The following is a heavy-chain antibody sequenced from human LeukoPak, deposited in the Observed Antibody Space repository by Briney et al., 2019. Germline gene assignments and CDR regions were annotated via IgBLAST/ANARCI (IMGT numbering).Heavy chain of an antibody. CDR3: ARDRRYSYGYGDYYYMDV. D-gene: IGHD5-18*01. V-gene: IGHV3-21*01. CDR2: ISSSSSYI. CDR1: GFTFSSYS. J-gene: IGHJ6*03. Sequence: GGPLRLSCAASGFTFSSYSMNWVRQAPGKGLEWVSSISSSSSYIYYADSVKGRFTISKDNAKNSLYLQMNSLRAEDTAVYYCARDRRYSYGYGDYYYMDVWGKGTTVTVSS.